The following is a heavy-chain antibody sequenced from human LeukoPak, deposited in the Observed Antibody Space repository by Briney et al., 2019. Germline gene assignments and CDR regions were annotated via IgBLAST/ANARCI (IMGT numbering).Heavy chain of an antibody. CDR1: GYSISSGYY. Sequence: PSETLSLTCAVSGYSISSGYYWGWIRQPPGKGLEWIGSIYHSGSTYYNPSLKGRVTISVDTSKNQFSLKLSSVTAADTAVYYCARGPYSYGHDYWGQGTLVTVSS. D-gene: IGHD5-18*01. CDR3: ARGPYSYGHDY. V-gene: IGHV4-38-2*01. CDR2: IYHSGST. J-gene: IGHJ4*02.